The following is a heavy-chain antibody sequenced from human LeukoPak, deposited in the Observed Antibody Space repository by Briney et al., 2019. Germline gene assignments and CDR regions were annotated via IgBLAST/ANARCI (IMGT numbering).Heavy chain of an antibody. CDR2: LGSDGRT. J-gene: IGHJ3*02. Sequence: GGSLRLSCEASGFTVDANAMAWVRQAPGKGLEWVAGLGSDGRTHYRGSVKGRFTISRDNTKNTLYLQMNSLRAEDTAVYYCAKVKYSTGYEDDAFDIWGQGTRVTVSS. D-gene: IGHD3-22*01. CDR3: AKVKYSTGYEDDAFDI. V-gene: IGHV3-23*01. CDR1: GFTVDANA.